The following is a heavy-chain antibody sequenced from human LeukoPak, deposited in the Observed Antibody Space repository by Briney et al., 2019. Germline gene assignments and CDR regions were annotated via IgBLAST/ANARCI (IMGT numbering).Heavy chain of an antibody. CDR2: ISYDGSNK. CDR3: AKRHCSGGSCYFDY. CDR1: GFTFSSYG. D-gene: IGHD2-15*01. J-gene: IGHJ4*02. V-gene: IGHV3-30*18. Sequence: GGSLRLSCAASGFTFSSYGMHWVRQAPGKGLEWVAVISYDGSNKYYADSVKGRFTISRDNSKNTLYLQMNSLRAEDTAVYYCAKRHCSGGSCYFDYWGQGTLVTVSS.